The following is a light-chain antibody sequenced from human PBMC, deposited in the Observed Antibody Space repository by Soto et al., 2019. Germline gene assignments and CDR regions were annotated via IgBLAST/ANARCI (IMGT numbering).Light chain of an antibody. Sequence: DIQMTQSPSSVSASVGDRVTITCRASQYISSWLAWYQQKPGKAPKLLLYAASSLQSGVPSRFSGSGSGTDFTLTISSLQPEDSATYFCQQANSFPITFGQGTRLEIK. CDR3: QQANSFPIT. V-gene: IGKV1-12*01. J-gene: IGKJ5*01. CDR1: QYISSW. CDR2: AAS.